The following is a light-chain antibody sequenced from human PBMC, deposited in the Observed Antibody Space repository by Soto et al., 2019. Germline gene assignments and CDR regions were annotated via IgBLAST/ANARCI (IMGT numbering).Light chain of an antibody. J-gene: IGKJ1*01. CDR3: QQYNSSTWT. CDR1: QSISIC. CDR2: EAS. Sequence: DIQMTQSPSTQSASVGDRVIITCRASQSISICLTWYQQKPGKAPRLLIYEASSLEGGVPSRFSGSGSGTEFTLTISSLQPDDFATYYCQQYNSSTWTFGQGTKVDIK. V-gene: IGKV1-5*03.